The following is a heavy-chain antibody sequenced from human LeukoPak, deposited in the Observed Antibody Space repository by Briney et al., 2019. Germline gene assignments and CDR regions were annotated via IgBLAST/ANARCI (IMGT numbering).Heavy chain of an antibody. D-gene: IGHD1-26*01. Sequence: GGSLRLLCAASGFTFSSYAMHWVRQAPGKGLEGVAVISYDRSNKYYADSVKGRFTISRDNSKNTLYLQMNSLRAEDTAVYYCARDRYSGSYYQDYWGQGTLVTVSS. CDR2: ISYDRSNK. J-gene: IGHJ4*02. V-gene: IGHV3-30*04. CDR1: GFTFSSYA. CDR3: ARDRYSGSYYQDY.